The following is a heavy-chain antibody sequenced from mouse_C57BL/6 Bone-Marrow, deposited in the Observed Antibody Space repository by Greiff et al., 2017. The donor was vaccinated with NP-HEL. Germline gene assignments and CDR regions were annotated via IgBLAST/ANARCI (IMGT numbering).Heavy chain of an antibody. J-gene: IGHJ4*01. CDR3: ARFPLGNAMDY. Sequence: EVQLVESGPELVKPGASVKMSCKASGYTFTDYNMHWVKQSHGKSLEWIGYINPNNGGTSYNQKFKGKATLTVNKSSSTAYMELRSLTSEDSAVYYCARFPLGNAMDYWGQGTSVTVSS. D-gene: IGHD2-10*02. V-gene: IGHV1-22*01. CDR1: GYTFTDYN. CDR2: INPNNGGT.